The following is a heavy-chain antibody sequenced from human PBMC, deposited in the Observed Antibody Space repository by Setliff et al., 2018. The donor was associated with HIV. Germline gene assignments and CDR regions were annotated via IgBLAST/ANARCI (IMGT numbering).Heavy chain of an antibody. CDR3: ARIPTGGVIVNPDY. CDR2: IVPILGIA. Sequence: SVKVSCKASGGTFTNSAIGWVRQAPGQGLEWMGAIVPILGIANSAQKFQGRVTITTDESTNTAYTELSSLRSEDTAVYYCARIPTGGVIVNPDYWGQGTLVTVPQ. CDR1: GGTFTNSA. J-gene: IGHJ4*02. D-gene: IGHD3-16*02. V-gene: IGHV1-69*10.